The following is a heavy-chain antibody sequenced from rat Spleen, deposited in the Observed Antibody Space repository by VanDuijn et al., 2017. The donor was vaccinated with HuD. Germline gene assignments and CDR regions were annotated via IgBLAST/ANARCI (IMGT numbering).Heavy chain of an antibody. J-gene: IGHJ1*01. D-gene: IGHD1-12*02. V-gene: IGHV5-29*01. CDR3: ARRGYYYDGSYYYPGYFDF. CDR2: ISYDGSST. Sequence: EVQLVESGGGLVQPGRSMKLSCAASGFMFSNYGMAWVRQAPKKGLEWVATISYDGSSTYYRDSVKGRFTISRDNAQNTLYLQMNSLRSEDTATYYCARRGYYYDGSYYYPGYFDFWGPGTMVTVSS. CDR1: GFMFSNYG.